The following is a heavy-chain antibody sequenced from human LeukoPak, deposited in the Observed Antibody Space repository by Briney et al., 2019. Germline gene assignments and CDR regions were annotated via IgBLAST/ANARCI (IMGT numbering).Heavy chain of an antibody. CDR1: GGSFSPYF. CDR3: ARGGFYCGGDCYVDY. D-gene: IGHD2-21*02. V-gene: IGHV4-34*01. CDR2: INHSGST. J-gene: IGHJ4*02. Sequence: SETLSLTCAVYGGSFSPYFWSWIRQPPGKGLEWIGEINHSGSTNYNPSLKSRVTISVDTSKNQFSLRLSSVTAADTAVYYCARGGFYCGGDCYVDYWGQGTLVTVSS.